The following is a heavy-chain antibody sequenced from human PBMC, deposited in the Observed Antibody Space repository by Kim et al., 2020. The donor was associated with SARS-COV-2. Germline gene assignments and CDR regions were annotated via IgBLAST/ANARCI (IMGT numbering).Heavy chain of an antibody. V-gene: IGHV3-15*01. Sequence: GGSLRLSCAASGFTFSNAWMSWVRQARGKGLEWVGRIKSKTDGGTTDYAAPVKGRFTISRDDSKNTLYLQMNSLKTEDTAVYYCTTPYTVTAYYYYGMDVWGQGTTVTVSS. CDR3: TTPYTVTAYYYYGMDV. J-gene: IGHJ6*02. CDR1: GFTFSNAW. D-gene: IGHD4-17*01. CDR2: IKSKTDGGTT.